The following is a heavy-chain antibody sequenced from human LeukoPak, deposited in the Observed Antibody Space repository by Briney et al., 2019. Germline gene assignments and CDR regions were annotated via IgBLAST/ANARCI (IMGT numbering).Heavy chain of an antibody. CDR3: ARTTLPPYYYDSSTYDC. V-gene: IGHV5-51*01. CDR2: IYPGDSDT. J-gene: IGHJ4*02. Sequence: GESLKISCKDSGYTFTTHWIGWVRQMPGKGLEWMGVIYPGDSDTRYSPSFQGQVTISVDKSISTAYLQWSSLKASDTAMYFCARTTLPPYYYDSSTYDCWGQGTLVTVSS. D-gene: IGHD3-22*01. CDR1: GYTFTTHW.